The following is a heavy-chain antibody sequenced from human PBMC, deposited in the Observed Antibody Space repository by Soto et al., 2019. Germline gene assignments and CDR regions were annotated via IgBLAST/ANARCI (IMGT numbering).Heavy chain of an antibody. CDR1: GFTFSSYW. D-gene: IGHD6-6*01. Sequence: GGSLRLSCAASGFTFSSYWMSWVRQAPGKGLEWVANIKQDGSEKYYVDSVKGRFTISRDNAKNSLYLQMNSLRAEDTAVYYCARDYSSSSSYYYGMDAWGQGTTVTVSS. CDR3: ARDYSSSSSYYYGMDA. CDR2: IKQDGSEK. J-gene: IGHJ6*02. V-gene: IGHV3-7*03.